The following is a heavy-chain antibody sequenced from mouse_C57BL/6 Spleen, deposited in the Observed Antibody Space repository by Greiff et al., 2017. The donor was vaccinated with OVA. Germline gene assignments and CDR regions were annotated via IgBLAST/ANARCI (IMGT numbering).Heavy chain of an antibody. J-gene: IGHJ1*03. D-gene: IGHD2-5*01. CDR3: ARRGYSNYWYFDV. V-gene: IGHV5-6*01. CDR1: GFTFSSYG. CDR2: ISSGGSYT. Sequence: VHVKQSGGDLVKPGGSLKLSCAASGFTFSSYGMSWVRQTPDKRLEWVATISSGGSYTYYPDSVKGRFTISRDNAKNTLYLQMSSLKSEDTAMYYCARRGYSNYWYFDVWGTGTTVTVSS.